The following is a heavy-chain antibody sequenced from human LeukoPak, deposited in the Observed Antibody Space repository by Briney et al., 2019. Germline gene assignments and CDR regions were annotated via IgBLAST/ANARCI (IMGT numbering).Heavy chain of an antibody. V-gene: IGHV3-30*04. Sequence: GGSLRLSCAASGFTFSSYAMHWVRQAPGKGLEWVAVISYDGSNKYYADSVKGRFTISRDNSKNTLYLQMNSLRAEDTAVYYCARDLMIVMVEEEGSADYWGQGTLVTVSS. CDR1: GFTFSSYA. CDR3: ARDLMIVMVEEEGSADY. J-gene: IGHJ4*02. CDR2: ISYDGSNK. D-gene: IGHD3-22*01.